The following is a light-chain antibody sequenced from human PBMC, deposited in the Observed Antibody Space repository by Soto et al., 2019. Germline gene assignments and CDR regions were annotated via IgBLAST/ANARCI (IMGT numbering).Light chain of an antibody. CDR3: AAWDVSLVV. CDR1: SSNIGTNT. CDR2: RDN. J-gene: IGLJ2*01. V-gene: IGLV1-44*01. Sequence: QSVLTQPPSASGTSGQRVTISCSGSSSNIGTNTVIWYQQLAGAAPKLLIYRDNQRPPGVPDRFSGSKSGTSPSLAIIGLQSGDEADYYCAAWDVSLVVFGGGTQLTVL.